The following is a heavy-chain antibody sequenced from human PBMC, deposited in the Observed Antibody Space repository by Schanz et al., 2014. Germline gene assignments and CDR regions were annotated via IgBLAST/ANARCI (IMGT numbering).Heavy chain of an antibody. D-gene: IGHD3-10*01. CDR1: GGSFSGYF. CDR3: ATNMVQGTISDAFDI. V-gene: IGHV4-34*02. Sequence: EQLQQWGAGLLKPSETLSLTCAVYGGSFSGYFWSWIRQPPGKGLEWIGEINHSGNNYYNPSLKSRVTISVDTSKNQFSLKLTSVTAADTAVYYCATNMVQGTISDAFDIWGQGTMVTVSS. J-gene: IGHJ3*02. CDR2: INHSGNN.